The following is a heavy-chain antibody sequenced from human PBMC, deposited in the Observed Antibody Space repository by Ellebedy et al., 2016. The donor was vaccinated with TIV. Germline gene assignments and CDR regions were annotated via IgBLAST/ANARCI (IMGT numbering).Heavy chain of an antibody. CDR2: ISGSGGST. D-gene: IGHD6-13*01. CDR3: AKPRDSSRWYGFDY. CDR1: GFIFSSHA. J-gene: IGHJ4*02. Sequence: GGSLRLSXAASGFIFSSHAMSWVRQVPGKGLEWVSGISGSGGSTYYADSVKGRFTISRDNSKSTVYLQMNSLRAEDTAVYYCAKPRDSSRWYGFDYWGQGTLVTVSS. V-gene: IGHV3-23*01.